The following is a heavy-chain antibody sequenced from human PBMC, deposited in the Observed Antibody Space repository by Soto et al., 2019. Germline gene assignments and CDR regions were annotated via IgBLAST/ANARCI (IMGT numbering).Heavy chain of an antibody. CDR3: ARGYFSGTRRETGAYYGMDV. CDR2: INPNSGGT. V-gene: IGHV1-2*02. D-gene: IGHD2-15*01. Sequence: ASVKVSCKASGYLFTAYSMHWVRQTPGQGLEWMGWINPNSGGTNYAQKFQGRVTMTRDTSISTAYMELSRLRSDDTAVYYCARGYFSGTRRETGAYYGMDVWGQGTTVTVSS. CDR1: GYLFTAYS. J-gene: IGHJ6*02.